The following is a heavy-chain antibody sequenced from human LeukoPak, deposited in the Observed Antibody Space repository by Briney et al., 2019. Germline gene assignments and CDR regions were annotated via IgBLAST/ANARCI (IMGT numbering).Heavy chain of an antibody. D-gene: IGHD1-14*01. J-gene: IGHJ6*02. CDR1: GFTFSSYA. V-gene: IGHV3-30*04. CDR3: ARVGGPGPRFRYYYYYGMDV. Sequence: GSLRLSCAASGFTFSSYAMHWVRQAPGKGLEWVAVISYDGSNKYYADSVKGRFTISRDNSKNTLYLQMNSLRAEDTAVYYCARVGGPGPRFRYYYYYGMDVWGQGTTVTVSS. CDR2: ISYDGSNK.